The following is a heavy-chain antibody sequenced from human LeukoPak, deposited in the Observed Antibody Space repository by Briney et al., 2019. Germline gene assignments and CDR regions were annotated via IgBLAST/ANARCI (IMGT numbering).Heavy chain of an antibody. D-gene: IGHD3-10*01. CDR1: GYTFTSYG. CDR3: ARDSGLIYDHYYGMDV. Sequence: ASVKVSCEASGYTFTSYGISWVRQAPGQGLEWMGWISAYNGNTNYAQKLQGRVTMTTDTSTSTAYMELRSLRSDDTAVYYCARDSGLIYDHYYGMDVWGQGTTVTVSS. J-gene: IGHJ6*02. V-gene: IGHV1-18*01. CDR2: ISAYNGNT.